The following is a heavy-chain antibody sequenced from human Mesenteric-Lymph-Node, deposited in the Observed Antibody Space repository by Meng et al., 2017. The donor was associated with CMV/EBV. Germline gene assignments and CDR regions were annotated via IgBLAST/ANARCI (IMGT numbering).Heavy chain of an antibody. D-gene: IGHD6-13*01. CDR1: GGTFSSYT. V-gene: IGHV1-69*02. J-gene: IGHJ5*02. CDR3: AGGIAAAGSRWFDP. Sequence: QVQLVQSGAEVKKPGSSLKVSKASGGTFSSYTISWVRQAPGQGLEWMGRIIPILGIANYAQKFQGRVTITADKSTSTAYMELSSLRSEDTAVYYCAGGIAAAGSRWFDPWGQGTLVTVSS. CDR2: IIPILGIA.